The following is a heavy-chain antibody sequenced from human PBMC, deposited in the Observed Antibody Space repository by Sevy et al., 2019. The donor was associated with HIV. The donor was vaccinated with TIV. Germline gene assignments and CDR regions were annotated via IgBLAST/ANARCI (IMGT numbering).Heavy chain of an antibody. CDR1: GYTFTSYG. J-gene: IGHJ6*03. D-gene: IGHD3-9*01. Sequence: ASVKVSCKASGYTFTSYGISWVRQAPGQGLEWMGWISAYNGNTNYAQKLQGRVTMTTDTSTSTAYMERRSLRSDDTAVYYCARGPDILTGYYSHKYYYYYMDVWGKGTTVTVSS. CDR2: ISAYNGNT. V-gene: IGHV1-18*04. CDR3: ARGPDILTGYYSHKYYYYYMDV.